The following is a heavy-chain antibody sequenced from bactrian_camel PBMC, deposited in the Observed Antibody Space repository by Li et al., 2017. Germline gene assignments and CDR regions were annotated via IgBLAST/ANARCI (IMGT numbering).Heavy chain of an antibody. D-gene: IGHD5*01. CDR2: IGNDGST. V-gene: IGHV3S53*01. Sequence: HVQLVESGGGLVQPGGSLRLSCAASESTSRGYCLTWFRQGSGSERDWIALIGNDGSTNYAVSVKGRFTISKDNAKNTLYLTMDSLQPEDAAMYYCAAERSFKCWVKTSQYEYDYWGQGTQVTVS. CDR1: ESTSRGYC. J-gene: IGHJ4*01. CDR3: AAERSFKCWVKTSQYEYDY.